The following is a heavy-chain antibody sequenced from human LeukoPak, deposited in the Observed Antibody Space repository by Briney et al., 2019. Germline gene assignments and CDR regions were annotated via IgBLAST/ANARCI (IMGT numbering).Heavy chain of an antibody. V-gene: IGHV4-59*08. Sequence: PSETLSLTCTVSADSISSFYWSWIRQPPGKGLEWIGYIYYTGSTNYNPSLKSRVTISVDTSRNQFSLKLTSVTAADTAVYYCATLAGYIYGVTSDFWGQGTLVTVSS. J-gene: IGHJ4*02. CDR1: ADSISSFY. D-gene: IGHD5-18*01. CDR2: IYYTGST. CDR3: ATLAGYIYGVTSDF.